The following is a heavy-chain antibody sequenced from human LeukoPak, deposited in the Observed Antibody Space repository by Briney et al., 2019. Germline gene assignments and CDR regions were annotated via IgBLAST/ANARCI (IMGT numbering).Heavy chain of an antibody. CDR3: AGTYCGGDCYYNYFDY. CDR1: GYSFTTYW. Sequence: PGESLKTSCKGSGYSFTTYWIGWVRQMPGKGLEWMGIIYPGDSDTRYSPSFQGQVTISADKSISAAYLQWSSLKASDTAMYYCAGTYCGGDCYYNYFDYWGQGTLVTVSS. J-gene: IGHJ4*02. V-gene: IGHV5-51*01. CDR2: IYPGDSDT. D-gene: IGHD2-21*02.